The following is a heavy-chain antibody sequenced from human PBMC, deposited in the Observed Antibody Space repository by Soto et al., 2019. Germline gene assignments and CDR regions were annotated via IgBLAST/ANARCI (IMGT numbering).Heavy chain of an antibody. J-gene: IGHJ6*02. Sequence: EVQLLESGGGLVQPGESLRLSCAASGFTFGNYFMNWVRQAPGKGLEWVSDISSNGGRTHYADNVMGRFTISRDKSRNTLYLQMSSLRAEVTALYSYAKDLNWYGIEVCGQGTTVNVSS. D-gene: IGHD1-20*01. V-gene: IGHV3-23*01. CDR1: GFTFGNYF. CDR3: AKDLNWYGIEV. CDR2: ISSNGGRT.